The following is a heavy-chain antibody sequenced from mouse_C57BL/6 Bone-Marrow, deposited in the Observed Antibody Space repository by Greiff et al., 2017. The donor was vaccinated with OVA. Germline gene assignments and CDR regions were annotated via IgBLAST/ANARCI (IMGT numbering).Heavy chain of an antibody. CDR2: SRNKANDYTT. CDR1: GFTFSDFY. CDR3: ARDGDYDGFAY. Sequence: EVQGVESGGGLVQSGRSLRLSCATSGFTFSDFYMEWVRQAPGKGLEWIAASRNKANDYTTEYSASVKGRFIVSRDTSQSILYLQMNALRAEDTAIYYCARDGDYDGFAYWGQGTLVTVSA. V-gene: IGHV7-1*01. J-gene: IGHJ3*01. D-gene: IGHD2-4*01.